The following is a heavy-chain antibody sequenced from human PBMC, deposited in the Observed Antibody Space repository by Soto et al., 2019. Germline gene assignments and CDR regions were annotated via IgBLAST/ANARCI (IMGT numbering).Heavy chain of an antibody. V-gene: IGHV4-31*03. CDR3: ARGGVAARHRGSAFDI. D-gene: IGHD6-6*01. Sequence: QVQLQESGPGLVKPSQTLSLTCTVSGGSISSGGYYWSWIRQHPGKGLEWIGYIYYSGSTYYNPSLKSRVTISVDTSKNQFSLKLSSVTAADTAVYYCARGGVAARHRGSAFDIWGQGTMVTVSS. J-gene: IGHJ3*02. CDR1: GGSISSGGYY. CDR2: IYYSGST.